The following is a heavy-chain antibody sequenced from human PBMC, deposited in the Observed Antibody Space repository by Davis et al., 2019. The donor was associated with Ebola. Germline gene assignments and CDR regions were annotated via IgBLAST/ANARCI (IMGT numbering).Heavy chain of an antibody. J-gene: IGHJ6*03. CDR2: VVVGSGNT. V-gene: IGHV1-58*01. D-gene: IGHD2-2*01. CDR1: GFTFTRSA. Sequence: SVKVSCKTSGFTFTRSAVQWVRQARGQRLEWIGWVVVGSGNTNYTHQFQDRVTISRDMSTSTAYMELSSLRSEDTAVYFCAAASLYYYYYMDVRGKGTTVTVSS. CDR3: AAASLYYYYYMDV.